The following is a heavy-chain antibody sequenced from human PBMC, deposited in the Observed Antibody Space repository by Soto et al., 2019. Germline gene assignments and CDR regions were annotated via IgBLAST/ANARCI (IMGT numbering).Heavy chain of an antibody. Sequence: QVQLVQSGAEVKKPGASVKVSCKASGYTFTSYAMHWVRQAPGQRLEWMGWINAGNGNTKYSQKFQGRVTITRDTPASTANMERSSLRSEDTALYFCARGESLWFGTHFDYWGQGPLVTVSS. CDR2: INAGNGNT. D-gene: IGHD3-10*01. CDR3: ARGESLWFGTHFDY. J-gene: IGHJ4*02. V-gene: IGHV1-3*01. CDR1: GYTFTSYA.